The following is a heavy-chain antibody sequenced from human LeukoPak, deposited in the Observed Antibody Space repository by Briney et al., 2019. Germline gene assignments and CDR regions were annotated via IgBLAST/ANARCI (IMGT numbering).Heavy chain of an antibody. CDR1: GFTFSSYG. V-gene: IGHV3-33*01. Sequence: PGGSLRLSCAASGFTFSSYGMHWVRQAPGEGLEWVAVIWYDGSNIDFADSVKGRFTISRDNSKNTLYLQMNSLRAEDTAVYYCARARDNYDSSGYSALDYWGQGTLATVSS. CDR3: ARARDNYDSSGYSALDY. D-gene: IGHD3-22*01. CDR2: IWYDGSNI. J-gene: IGHJ4*02.